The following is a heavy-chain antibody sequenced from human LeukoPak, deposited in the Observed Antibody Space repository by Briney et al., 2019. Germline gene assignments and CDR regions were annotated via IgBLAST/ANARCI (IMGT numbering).Heavy chain of an antibody. J-gene: IGHJ4*02. V-gene: IGHV3-21*01. Sequence: GGSLRLSCTASGFIFSHYTMNWVRQAPGKGLEWVSSIISSSIYIYYADSVKGRFTISRDNAKNSLYLQMNSLRAEDTAVYYCASGSTSLEYFDCWGQGTLVTVSS. CDR1: GFIFSHYT. D-gene: IGHD2-2*01. CDR3: ASGSTSLEYFDC. CDR2: IISSSIYI.